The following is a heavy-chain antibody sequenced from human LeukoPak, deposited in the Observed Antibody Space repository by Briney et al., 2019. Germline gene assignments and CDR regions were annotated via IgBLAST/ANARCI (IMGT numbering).Heavy chain of an antibody. CDR3: ARGPNSNWSGLDF. V-gene: IGHV3-74*01. CDR2: ISPTGSTT. J-gene: IGHJ4*02. Sequence: GGSLRLSCAASGFTFSSHWMHWVRQAPGKGLVWVSRISPTGSTTSYADSVKGRFTVSRDNAKNTLYLQVNNLRAEDTAVYYCARGPNSNWSGLDFWGQGILLTVSS. CDR1: GFTFSSHW. D-gene: IGHD6-6*01.